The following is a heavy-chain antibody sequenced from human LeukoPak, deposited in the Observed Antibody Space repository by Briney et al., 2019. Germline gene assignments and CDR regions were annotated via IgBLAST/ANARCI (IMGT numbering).Heavy chain of an antibody. V-gene: IGHV3-53*05. CDR3: AREYYDSSGSKRSAFDI. D-gene: IGHD3-22*01. Sequence: GGSLRLSCAASGLIVSSNYMTWVRQAPGKGLEWVSVIYSGGSIYYADSVKGRLTISRDNSKNTLYLQMNSLRVEDTAVYYCAREYYDSSGSKRSAFDIWGDGTMVTVSS. CDR2: IYSGGSI. CDR1: GLIVSSNY. J-gene: IGHJ3*02.